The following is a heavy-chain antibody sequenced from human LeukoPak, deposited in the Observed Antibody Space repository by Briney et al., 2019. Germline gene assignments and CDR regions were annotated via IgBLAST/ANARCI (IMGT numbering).Heavy chain of an antibody. CDR2: ISYDGSNK. J-gene: IGHJ4*02. CDR3: ARDSGIEAFDY. Sequence: PGGSLRLSCAASGFTFTSYAMSWVRQAPGMGLEWVAVISYDGSNKYYADSVKGRFTISRDNSKNTLYLQMNSLRAEDTAVYYCARDSGIEAFDYWGQGTLVTVSS. V-gene: IGHV3-30*03. CDR1: GFTFTSYA. D-gene: IGHD6-25*01.